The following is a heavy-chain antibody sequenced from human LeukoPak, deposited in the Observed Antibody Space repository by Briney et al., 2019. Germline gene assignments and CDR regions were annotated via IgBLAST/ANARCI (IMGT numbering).Heavy chain of an antibody. D-gene: IGHD3-9*01. CDR1: GFTFGDYA. V-gene: IGHV3-49*04. CDR2: IRSKAYGGTT. Sequence: GGSLRLSCTASGFTFGDYAMSWVRQAPGKGLEWVGFIRSKAYGGTTEYAASVKGRFTISRDDSKSIAYLQMNSLKTEDTAVYYCTRDMRGYFETIDYWGQGTLVTVSS. CDR3: TRDMRGYFETIDY. J-gene: IGHJ4*02.